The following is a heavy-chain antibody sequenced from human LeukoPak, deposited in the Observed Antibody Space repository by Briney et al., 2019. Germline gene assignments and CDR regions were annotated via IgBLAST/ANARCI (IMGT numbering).Heavy chain of an antibody. CDR2: MYHSGST. J-gene: IGHJ5*02. CDR1: DYSISSGYY. CDR3: ARETRSQRYNWFDP. Sequence: PSETLSLTCAVSDYSISSGYYWGWIRQPPGKGLEWIGSMYHSGSTYYNPSLKSRVTISEDTSKSQISLRLTSVTAADTAVYYCARETRSQRYNWFDPWGQGTLVTVSS. V-gene: IGHV4-38-2*02. D-gene: IGHD1-26*01.